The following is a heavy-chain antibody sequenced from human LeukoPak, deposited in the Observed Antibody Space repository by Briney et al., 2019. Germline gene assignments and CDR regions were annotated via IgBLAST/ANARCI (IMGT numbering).Heavy chain of an antibody. Sequence: GGSLRLSCAASGFTFSSYGIPWVRQAPGKGLGWVAVISYDGSQAYYADSVRGRFTISRDNSKDTLYLQMNSLRTEDTAVYYCAKGGTPLRLGELSPLDKWGQGTLVTVSS. CDR2: ISYDGSQA. CDR1: GFTFSSYG. CDR3: AKGGTPLRLGELSPLDK. V-gene: IGHV3-30*18. D-gene: IGHD3-16*02. J-gene: IGHJ4*02.